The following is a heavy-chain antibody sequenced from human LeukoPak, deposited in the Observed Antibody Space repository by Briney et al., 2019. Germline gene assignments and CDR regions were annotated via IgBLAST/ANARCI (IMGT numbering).Heavy chain of an antibody. Sequence: ASSVKVSCKVSGYTLTELSMHWVRQAPGKGLEWMGGFDPEDGETIYAQKFQGRVTMTEDTSTDTAYMELSSLRSEDTAVYYCATPGPSSVDIYGFGDFDYWGQGTLDTVSS. D-gene: IGHD5-18*01. CDR1: GYTLTELS. V-gene: IGHV1-24*01. CDR2: FDPEDGET. J-gene: IGHJ4*02. CDR3: ATPGPSSVDIYGFGDFDY.